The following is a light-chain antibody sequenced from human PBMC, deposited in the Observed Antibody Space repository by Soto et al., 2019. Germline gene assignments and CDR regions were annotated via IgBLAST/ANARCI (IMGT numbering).Light chain of an antibody. CDR3: QESYSALFT. J-gene: IGKJ3*01. Sequence: DIQMTQSPSSLSAFVGDRVTITCRASQSISRYLNWYQQKPGKAPKLLIYGTSSLQSGVPSRFSGSGSETDFTLTISSLQPEDFATYYCQESYSALFTFGPGTKVEIK. CDR1: QSISRY. CDR2: GTS. V-gene: IGKV1-39*01.